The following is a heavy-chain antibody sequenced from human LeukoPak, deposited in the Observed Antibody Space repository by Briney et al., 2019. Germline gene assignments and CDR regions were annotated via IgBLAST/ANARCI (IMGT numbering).Heavy chain of an antibody. CDR1: GFTFSTNW. J-gene: IGHJ4*02. D-gene: IGHD6-19*01. CDR2: INTDGSST. V-gene: IGHV3-74*01. CDR3: VKSSGWPDY. Sequence: GGSLRLSCAASGFTFSTNWMHRVRQAPGKGLVWVSRINTDGSSTNYADSVKGRFTISRDNAKNTLYLQMNSLRVEDTAVYYCVKSSGWPDYWGQGTLVTVSS.